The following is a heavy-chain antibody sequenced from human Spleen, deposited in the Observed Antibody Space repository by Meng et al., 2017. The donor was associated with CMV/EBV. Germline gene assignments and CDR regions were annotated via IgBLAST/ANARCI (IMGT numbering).Heavy chain of an antibody. D-gene: IGHD3-3*01. CDR2: INWNSVRI. CDR3: AKDSGDDFWSGYYGY. J-gene: IGHJ4*02. CDR1: GFTFDDYS. Sequence: SLKISCAASGFTFDDYSMHWVRQAPGKGLEWVSGINWNSVRIDYVDSVKGRFTISRDNSKNTLYLQMNSLRAEDTAVYYCAKDSGDDFWSGYYGYWGQGTLVTVSS. V-gene: IGHV3-9*01.